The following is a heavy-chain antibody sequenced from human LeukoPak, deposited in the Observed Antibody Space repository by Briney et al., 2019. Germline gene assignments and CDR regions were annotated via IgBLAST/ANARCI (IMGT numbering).Heavy chain of an antibody. J-gene: IGHJ6*03. CDR1: GFTVSSNY. D-gene: IGHD2-2*01. Sequence: PGGSLRLSCAASGFTVSSNYMSWVRQAPGKGLEWVSVIYSGGSTYYADSVKGQFTISRDNSKNTLYLQMNSLRAEDTAVYYCARGNIVVVPAAILYYYMDVWGKGTTVTVSS. CDR3: ARGNIVVVPAAILYYYMDV. V-gene: IGHV3-53*01. CDR2: IYSGGST.